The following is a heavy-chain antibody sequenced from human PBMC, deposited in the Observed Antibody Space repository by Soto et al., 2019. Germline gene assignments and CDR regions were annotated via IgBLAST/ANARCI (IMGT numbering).Heavy chain of an antibody. CDR3: ARVPTVAVAGPYFDY. V-gene: IGHV1-46*01. Sequence: ASVKVSCKASGYTFSTYYMHWVRQAPGQGYEWMGIINPSGGSTTYAQKLQGRVTMTTDTSTSTAYMELRSLRSDDTAVYYCARVPTVAVAGPYFDYWGQGTLVTVSS. D-gene: IGHD6-19*01. CDR1: GYTFSTYY. CDR2: INPSGGST. J-gene: IGHJ4*02.